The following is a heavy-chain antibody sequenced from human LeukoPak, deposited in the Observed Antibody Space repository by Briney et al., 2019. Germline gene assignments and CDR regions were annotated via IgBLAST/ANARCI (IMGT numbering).Heavy chain of an antibody. V-gene: IGHV5-51*01. CDR2: IYPDDSDT. CDR3: ARHRKDIGFDS. CDR1: GYSFSSYW. J-gene: IGHJ4*02. D-gene: IGHD2-15*01. Sequence: TGGSLRLSCKGSGYSFSSYWIGWVRQIPGKGLEWMGIIYPDDSDTRYSPSFQGQVTISADKSISTAYLQWSSLKASDTAMYYCARHRKDIGFDSWGQGTLVTVSS.